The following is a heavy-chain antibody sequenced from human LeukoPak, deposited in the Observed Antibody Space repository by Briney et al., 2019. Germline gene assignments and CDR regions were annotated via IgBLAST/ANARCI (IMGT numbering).Heavy chain of an antibody. D-gene: IGHD6-6*01. J-gene: IGHJ5*02. CDR3: ARHLGQQLVPGWFDP. CDR2: IFHSGST. Sequence: SETLSLTCTVSGGSISSSRYYWGWIRQPPGKGLEWIGSIFHSGSTYYNPSLKSRVTISVDTSKNQFSLKLSSVTVADTAVYYCARHLGQQLVPGWFDPWGQGTLVTVSS. CDR1: GGSISSSRYY. V-gene: IGHV4-39*01.